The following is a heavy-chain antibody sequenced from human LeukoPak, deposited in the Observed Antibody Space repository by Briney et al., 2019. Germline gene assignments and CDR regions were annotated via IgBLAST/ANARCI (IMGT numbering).Heavy chain of an antibody. D-gene: IGHD2-15*01. CDR1: AFTFSTYN. J-gene: IGHJ4*02. Sequence: GGSLRLSCAASAFTFSTYNMNWVRQAPGKGLEWVSSISSGRTYIYFTDSVKGRFTISRDNSKNTLYLQMNSLRAEDTAVYYCAKDIDIEGFDYWGQGTLVTVSS. CDR2: ISSGRTYI. CDR3: AKDIDIEGFDY. V-gene: IGHV3-21*01.